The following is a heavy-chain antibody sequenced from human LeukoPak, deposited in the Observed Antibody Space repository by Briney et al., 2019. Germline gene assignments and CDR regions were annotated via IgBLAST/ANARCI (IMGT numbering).Heavy chain of an antibody. V-gene: IGHV1-18*01. CDR1: GYTFTSYG. CDR2: ISAYNGNT. J-gene: IGHJ3*02. Sequence: ASVKVSCKASGYTFTSYGISWVRQAPGQGLEWMGWISAYNGNTNYAQKLQGRVTMTTDTSTSTAYMELRSLRSDDTAVYYCARDVTMIVVGREAFDIWGQGTMVTVSS. CDR3: ARDVTMIVVGREAFDI. D-gene: IGHD3-22*01.